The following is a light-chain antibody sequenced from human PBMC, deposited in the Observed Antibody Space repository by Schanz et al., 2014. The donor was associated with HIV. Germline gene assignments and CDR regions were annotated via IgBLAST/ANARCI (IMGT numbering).Light chain of an antibody. J-gene: IGKJ4*01. Sequence: DFQMTQFPSSLSASVGDRITITCRASQGISNYLAWYQQKPGKVPHLLIYGASTLQSGVPSRFRGTTSGADYSLTIPSLQPEDVGSYFCQSYNSAPLTFGGGTKVAIK. CDR3: QSYNSAPLT. CDR2: GAS. V-gene: IGKV1-27*01. CDR1: QGISNY.